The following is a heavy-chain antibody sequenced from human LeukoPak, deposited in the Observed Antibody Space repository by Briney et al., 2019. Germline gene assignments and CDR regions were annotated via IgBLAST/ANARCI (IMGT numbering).Heavy chain of an antibody. V-gene: IGHV3-15*01. Sequence: KPGGSLRLSCAASGFTFSNAWMSWVRQAPGKGLEWVGRIKSKTDGGTTDYAAPVKGRFTISRDDSKNTLYLQMNSLKTEDTAVYYCTTEAIRVGATSHFDYWGQGTLVTVSS. D-gene: IGHD1-26*01. CDR2: IKSKTDGGTT. J-gene: IGHJ4*02. CDR3: TTEAIRVGATSHFDY. CDR1: GFTFSNAW.